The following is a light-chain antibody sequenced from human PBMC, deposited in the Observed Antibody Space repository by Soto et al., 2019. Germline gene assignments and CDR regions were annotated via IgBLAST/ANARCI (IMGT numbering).Light chain of an antibody. J-gene: IGKJ1*01. V-gene: IGKV2-28*01. CDR1: PSLLYSDAYNY. CDR3: MQAVQIPWT. CDR2: LGS. Sequence: DIVMTQSPLSLPVTPGEPASISCRSSPSLLYSDAYNYLDWYLQKPGQSPQLLIYLGSNRASGVPDRFSGSGSGTDFTLKISRVEADDVGVYYCMQAVQIPWTFGQGTKVEIK.